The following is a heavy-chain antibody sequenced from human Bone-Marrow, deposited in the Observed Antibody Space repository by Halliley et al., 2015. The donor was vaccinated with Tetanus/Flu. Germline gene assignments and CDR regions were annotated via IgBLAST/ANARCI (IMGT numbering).Heavy chain of an antibody. J-gene: IGHJ4*02. V-gene: IGHV3-53*01. D-gene: IGHD1-26*01. Sequence: SLRLSCAASEFTVSSNYMSWVRQAPGRGLEWVSLIYSGGNTYYADSVKGRFTTSRDKSKNTVYLQMNSLRTEDTAVYYCASSSSGSYDYWGQGTLVTVSS. CDR3: ASSSSGSYDY. CDR1: EFTVSSNY. CDR2: IYSGGNT.